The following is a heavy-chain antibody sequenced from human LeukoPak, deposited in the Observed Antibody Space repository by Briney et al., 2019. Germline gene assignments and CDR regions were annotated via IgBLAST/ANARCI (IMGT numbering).Heavy chain of an antibody. V-gene: IGHV4-34*01. Sequence: TSETLSLTCAVYGGSFSGYYWSWIRQPPGKGLEWIGEINHSGSTNYNPSLKSRVTISVDTSKNQFSLKLSSVTAADTAVYYCARGDGDYVTWGQGTLVTVSS. J-gene: IGHJ5*02. CDR2: INHSGST. CDR3: ARGDGDYVT. D-gene: IGHD4-17*01. CDR1: GGSFSGYY.